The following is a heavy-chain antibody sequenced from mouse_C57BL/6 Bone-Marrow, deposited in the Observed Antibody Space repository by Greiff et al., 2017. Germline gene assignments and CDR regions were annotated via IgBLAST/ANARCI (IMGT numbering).Heavy chain of an antibody. V-gene: IGHV10-1*01. CDR1: GFSFNTYA. J-gene: IGHJ4*01. CDR2: LSSNSNNYAT. D-gene: IGHD4-1*01. CDR3: VRQEMGPPYYAKDS. Sequence: EVQGVESGGGLVQPKGSLKLSCAASGFSFNTYAMNWVRQAPGKGLEWVACLSSNSNNYATYYDDSVKDRFTIFRDDSESMLYLHMNTLQHESTSMYYCVRQEMGPPYYAKDSWGQGPSAPVPS.